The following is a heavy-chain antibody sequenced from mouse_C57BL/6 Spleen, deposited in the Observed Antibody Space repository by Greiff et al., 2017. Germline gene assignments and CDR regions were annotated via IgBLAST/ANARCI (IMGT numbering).Heavy chain of an antibody. CDR3: AIITTVVAAGDY. CDR2: IDPSDSYT. CDR1: GYTFTSYW. V-gene: IGHV1-69*01. D-gene: IGHD1-1*01. J-gene: IGHJ2*01. Sequence: QVQLQQPGAELVMPGASVKLSCKASGYTFTSYWMHWVKQQPGQGLEWIGEIDPSDSYTNYNQKFKGKSTLTVDKSSSTAYMQLSSLTSEDSAVYYCAIITTVVAAGDYWGQGTTLTVSS.